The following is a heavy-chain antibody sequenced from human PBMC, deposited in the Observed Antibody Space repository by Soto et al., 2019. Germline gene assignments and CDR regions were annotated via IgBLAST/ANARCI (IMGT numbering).Heavy chain of an antibody. CDR2: ITWNSDNI. CDR3: GKGLSIAAIDY. J-gene: IGHJ4*02. Sequence: EVQLVESGGGLVQPGRSLRLSCTASGFTFDDYAMHWVRQAPGKGLEWVSGITWNSDNIGYADSVRGRFTISRDNARNSLYLQMNSLRAEDTPLYFCGKGLSIAAIDYWGQGTLVTVSS. CDR1: GFTFDDYA. V-gene: IGHV3-9*01. D-gene: IGHD6-13*01.